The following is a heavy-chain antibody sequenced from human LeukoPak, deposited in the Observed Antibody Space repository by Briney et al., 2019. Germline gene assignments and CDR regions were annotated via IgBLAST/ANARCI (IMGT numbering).Heavy chain of an antibody. CDR1: GYTFTELS. J-gene: IGHJ4*02. D-gene: IGHD3-10*01. V-gene: IGHV1-24*01. CDR3: ATAYGSGSYYRPLVDF. Sequence: GASVKVSCKVSGYTFTELSMHWVRQAPGKGLEWMGGFNPEDGETIYVQTFKGRFTMSEDKSKDSLYLELSSLRSEDTAVYYWATAYGSGSYYRPLVDFWGQGTLVTVSS. CDR2: FNPEDGET.